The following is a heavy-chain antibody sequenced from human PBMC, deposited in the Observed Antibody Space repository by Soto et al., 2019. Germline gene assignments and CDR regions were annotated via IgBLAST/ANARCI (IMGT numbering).Heavy chain of an antibody. CDR1: GFTCSDYY. Sequence: QVQLVESGGGLVKPGAALRLSCAASGFTCSDYYMSWIRQAQRKGLEWISYISGSASTIDHADSVKGRFIISRDNAKNSLYLQMNSLRAEDTAVYYCAREVRGLFRGWFDPWGQGTLVTVSS. V-gene: IGHV3-11*01. D-gene: IGHD3-16*01. J-gene: IGHJ5*02. CDR3: AREVRGLFRGWFDP. CDR2: ISGSASTI.